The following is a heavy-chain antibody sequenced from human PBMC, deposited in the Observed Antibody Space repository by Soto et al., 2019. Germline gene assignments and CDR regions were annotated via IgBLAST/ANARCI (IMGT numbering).Heavy chain of an antibody. CDR3: SRGALGIYYGDYANMAV. J-gene: IGHJ6*03. CDR2: MNPNSGNT. Sequence: QVQLVQSGAEVKKPGASVKVSCKASGYTFTSYDINWVRQATGQGLEWMGWMNPNSGNTGYAQTFQGRVTMTRNTSISTAYMELSSLGSDDTAVYYCSRGALGIYYGDYANMAVWGKGTTVTVSS. D-gene: IGHD4-17*01. CDR1: GYTFTSYD. V-gene: IGHV1-8*01.